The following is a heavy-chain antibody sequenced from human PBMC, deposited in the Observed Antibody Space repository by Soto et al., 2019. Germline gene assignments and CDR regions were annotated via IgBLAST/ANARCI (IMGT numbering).Heavy chain of an antibody. CDR3: ARELYYYDSSPLDY. CDR2: IWYDGSNK. D-gene: IGHD3-22*01. V-gene: IGHV3-33*01. Sequence: QAVGSLRLSCAASGFTFSSYGMHWVRQAPGKGLEWVAVIWYDGSNKYYADSVKGRFTISRDNSKNTLYLQMNSLRAEDTAVYYCARELYYYDSSPLDYWGQGTLVTVSS. CDR1: GFTFSSYG. J-gene: IGHJ4*02.